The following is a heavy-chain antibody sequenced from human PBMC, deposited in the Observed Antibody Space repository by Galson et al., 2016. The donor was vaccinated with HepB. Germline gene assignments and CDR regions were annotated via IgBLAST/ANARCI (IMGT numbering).Heavy chain of an antibody. V-gene: IGHV4-31*03. CDR1: GGSFNTGGYS. D-gene: IGHD7-27*01. CDR3: ARAWGGYFDS. Sequence: TLSLTCSVSGGSFNTGGYSWSWIRQHPGKGLEWIGDIYNIGSTYHNPSLKSRVAISGDTSKNQFSLKLSSVTAADTAVYYCARAWGGYFDSWGQGTLVTVSS. CDR2: IYNIGST. J-gene: IGHJ4*01.